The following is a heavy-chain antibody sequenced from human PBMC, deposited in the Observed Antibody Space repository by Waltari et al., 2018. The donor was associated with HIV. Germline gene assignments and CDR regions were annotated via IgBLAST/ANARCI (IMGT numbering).Heavy chain of an antibody. J-gene: IGHJ3*02. V-gene: IGHV1-69*01. D-gene: IGHD1-1*01. Sequence: QVQLVQSGAEVKKPGSSVRVSCKASGGTFSNYAFSWVRQAPGQGLEWMGEIMPLSSTTNYAQKFQGRLTLTADDASSTTYMELSSLKSDDTALYYCARVTTGVSMMVMTGVAYDIWGQGTKVTVSP. CDR2: IMPLSSTT. CDR1: GGTFSNYA. CDR3: ARVTTGVSMMVMTGVAYDI.